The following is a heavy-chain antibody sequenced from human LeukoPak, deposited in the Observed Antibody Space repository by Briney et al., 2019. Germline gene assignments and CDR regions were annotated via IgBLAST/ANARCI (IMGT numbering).Heavy chain of an antibody. CDR1: GFTFTSSA. V-gene: IGHV1-58*01. Sequence: SVKVSCKASGFTFTSSAVQWVRQARGQRLEWIGWIVVGSGNTNYAQKFQERVTITRDMSTSTAYMELSSLRSEDTAVYYCAADQWQQLYAFDIWGQGTVVTVSS. D-gene: IGHD6-13*01. CDR2: IVVGSGNT. CDR3: AADQWQQLYAFDI. J-gene: IGHJ3*02.